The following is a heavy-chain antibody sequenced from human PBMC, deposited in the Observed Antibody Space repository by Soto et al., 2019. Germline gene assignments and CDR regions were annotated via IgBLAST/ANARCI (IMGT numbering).Heavy chain of an antibody. CDR3: ARSNYYGSGGHSRNYFDY. CDR2: ISGGSSYI. V-gene: IGHV3-11*06. Sequence: NPGGSLRLSCAASGFTFSDYYMTWIRQAPGKGLEWVSYISGGSSYINYADSVKGRFTISRDNAKNSLYLQMNSLSVEDTAVYYCARSNYYGSGGHSRNYFDYWGQGTLVTVSS. D-gene: IGHD3-10*01. J-gene: IGHJ4*02. CDR1: GFTFSDYY.